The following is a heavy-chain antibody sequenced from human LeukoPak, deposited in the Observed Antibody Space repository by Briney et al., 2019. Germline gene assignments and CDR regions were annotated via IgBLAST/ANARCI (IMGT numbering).Heavy chain of an antibody. CDR3: ARDDGFGESVSFDY. CDR1: GFTFSSYA. Sequence: PGGSLRLSCAASGFTFSSYAMSWVRQAPGKGLEWVSAISGSGGSTYYADSVKGRFTISRDNSKNTLYLQVNSLRAEDTAVYHCARDDGFGESVSFDYWGQGTLVTVSS. D-gene: IGHD3-10*01. V-gene: IGHV3-23*01. J-gene: IGHJ4*02. CDR2: ISGSGGST.